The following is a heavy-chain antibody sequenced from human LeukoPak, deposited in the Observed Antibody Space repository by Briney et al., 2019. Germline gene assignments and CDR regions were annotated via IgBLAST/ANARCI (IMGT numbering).Heavy chain of an antibody. J-gene: IGHJ3*02. CDR2: IYYSGST. CDR3: ARNPLTTIFGVVIVDAFDI. CDR1: GGSISSSSYY. D-gene: IGHD3-3*01. Sequence: SETLSLTCTVSGGSISSSSYYWGWIRQPPGKGLEWIGSIYYSGSTYYNPSLKSLVTISVDTSKNQFSLKLSSVTAADTAVYYCARNPLTTIFGVVIVDAFDIWGQGTMVTVSS. V-gene: IGHV4-39*01.